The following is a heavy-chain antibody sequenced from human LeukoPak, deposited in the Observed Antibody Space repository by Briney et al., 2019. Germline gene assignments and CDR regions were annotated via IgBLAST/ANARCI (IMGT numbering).Heavy chain of an antibody. D-gene: IGHD2-2*01. CDR3: ARDTHLGYCSSTTCSNAVDY. CDR1: GFTFSSYW. J-gene: IGHJ4*02. CDR2: IKQDGSEK. V-gene: IGHV3-7*01. Sequence: QSGGSLRLSCAASGFTFSSYWMSWVRQTPGKGLEWVANIKQDGSEKYYVDSVKGRFTISRYNAKNSLYLQMNSLRAEDTAVYYCARDTHLGYCSSTTCSNAVDYWGQGTLVTVSS.